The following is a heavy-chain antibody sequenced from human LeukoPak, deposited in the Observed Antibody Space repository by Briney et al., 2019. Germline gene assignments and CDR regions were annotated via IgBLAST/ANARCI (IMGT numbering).Heavy chain of an antibody. CDR1: GFTFSRYW. Sequence: GGSLRLSCAASGFTFSRYWMHWVRQAPGKGLMWVSRISPDGSTTLYADSVKGRFTISRDNAKNTLYLQMNSLGAEDTAVYYCARDPGDFALDWGQGTLVTVSS. V-gene: IGHV3-74*03. CDR3: ARDPGDFALD. CDR2: ISPDGSTT. D-gene: IGHD1-1*01. J-gene: IGHJ4*02.